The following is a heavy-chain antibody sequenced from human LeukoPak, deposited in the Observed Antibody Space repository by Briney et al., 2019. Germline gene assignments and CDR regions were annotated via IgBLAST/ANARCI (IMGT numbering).Heavy chain of an antibody. Sequence: PGVSLRLSCAASGFTFDDYAMHWLRQAPGKGLEGGLGISWSSGNIGYADSVKGRFTIYRDNAKNSLYLQMNSLRAEDMALYYCAKGSTFYYDSSAWFDYWGQGTLVTVSS. J-gene: IGHJ4*02. CDR1: GFTFDDYA. D-gene: IGHD3-22*01. V-gene: IGHV3-9*03. CDR2: ISWSSGNI. CDR3: AKGSTFYYDSSAWFDY.